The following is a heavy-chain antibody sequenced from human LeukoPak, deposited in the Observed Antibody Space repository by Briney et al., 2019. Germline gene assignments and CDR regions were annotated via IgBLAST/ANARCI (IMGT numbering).Heavy chain of an antibody. J-gene: IGHJ4*02. CDR2: ISAYNGNT. Sequence: GASVKISCKASGYTFTSYGISWVRQAPGQGLEWMGWISAYNGNTNYAQKLQGRVTMTTDTSTSTAYMELRSLRSDDTAVYYCARDPGYSSSWEIDYWGQGTLVTVSS. V-gene: IGHV1-18*01. CDR1: GYTFTSYG. CDR3: ARDPGYSSSWEIDY. D-gene: IGHD6-13*01.